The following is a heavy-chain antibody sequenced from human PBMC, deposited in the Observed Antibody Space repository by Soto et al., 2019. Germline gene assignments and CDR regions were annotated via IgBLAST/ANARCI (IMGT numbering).Heavy chain of an antibody. V-gene: IGHV1-18*01. CDR3: ARADYDSSGFITYYYGMDV. D-gene: IGHD3-22*01. J-gene: IGHJ6*02. Sequence: ASVKVSCKTSAYSFTSYGFTWVRQAPGEGLEWMGWISADNGHTNYAQKFQGWVTMTRDTSISTAYMELSRLRSDDTAVYYCARADYDSSGFITYYYGMDVWGQGTTVTVSS. CDR1: AYSFTSYG. CDR2: ISADNGHT.